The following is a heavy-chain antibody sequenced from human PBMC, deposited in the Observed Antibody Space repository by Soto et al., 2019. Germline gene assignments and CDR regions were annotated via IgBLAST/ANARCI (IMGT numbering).Heavy chain of an antibody. CDR2: IYYGGST. V-gene: IGHV4-30-2*01. D-gene: IGHD3-22*01. J-gene: IGHJ4*02. Sequence: SETLSLTCAVSGGSISSFYFSWNWIRQPPGKGLEYIGYIYYGGSTYYNPSLQSRVTMSVDRSRNQFSLKLNSVTAADTAVYYCARVRREYDNSGPVDYWGQGTLVTVSS. CDR3: ARVRREYDNSGPVDY. CDR1: GGSISSFYFS.